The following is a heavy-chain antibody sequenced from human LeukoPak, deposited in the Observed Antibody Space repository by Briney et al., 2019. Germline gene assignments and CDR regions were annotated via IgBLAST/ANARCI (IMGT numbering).Heavy chain of an antibody. CDR3: ATSSHYSQRL. Sequence: PLGTLSLTCAVSGGSISNSFWCNWVRQSPGKGLEWIGEIYQSGSTNYNPSLQSRVTISVDKSKNQFSLKLTSVTAADTAVYYCATSSHYSQRLWGQGTLVTVSS. CDR1: GGSISNSFW. V-gene: IGHV4-4*02. CDR2: IYQSGST. J-gene: IGHJ4*02. D-gene: IGHD3-10*01.